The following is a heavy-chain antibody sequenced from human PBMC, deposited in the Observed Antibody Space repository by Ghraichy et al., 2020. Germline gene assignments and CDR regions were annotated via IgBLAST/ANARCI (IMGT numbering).Heavy chain of an antibody. CDR1: GFIFNNYA. D-gene: IGHD1-20*01. V-gene: IGHV3-23*01. Sequence: GEPLNISCAASGFIFNNYAMSWVRQAPGKGLEWVSAISGSGGSTYYADSVKGPFTISRDNSKNALYLQMNSLRAEDTAVYYCARDRGYNWIDGGTFDIWGQGTTVTVS. CDR2: ISGSGGST. J-gene: IGHJ3*02. CDR3: ARDRGYNWIDGGTFDI.